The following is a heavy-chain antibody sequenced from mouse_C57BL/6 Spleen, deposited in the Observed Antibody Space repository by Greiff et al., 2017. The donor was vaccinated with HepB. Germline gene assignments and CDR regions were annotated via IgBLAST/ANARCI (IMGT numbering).Heavy chain of an antibody. CDR2: IDPSDSYT. CDR1: GYTFTSYW. J-gene: IGHJ1*03. V-gene: IGHV1-50*01. Sequence: QVQLQQPGAELVKPGASVKLSCKASGYTFTSYWMQWVKQRPGQGLEWIGEIDPSDSYTNYNQKFKGKATLTVDTSSSTAYMQLSSLTSEDSAVYYCAENYYGSSHRYFDVWGTGTTVTVSS. D-gene: IGHD1-1*01. CDR3: AENYYGSSHRYFDV.